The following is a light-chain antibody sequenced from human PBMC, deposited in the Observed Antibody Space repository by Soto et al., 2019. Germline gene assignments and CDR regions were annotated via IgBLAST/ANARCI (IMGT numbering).Light chain of an antibody. CDR3: QHSYSTPFT. Sequence: DIQMTQSPSSLSASVGDRVTITCRASQTISIYLNWYQQEPGKAPKLLIFSASTLQSGVPPRFSGSRSGTEFTLTISNLQPEDFATYYCQHSYSTPFTFGPGTIVDVK. J-gene: IGKJ3*01. V-gene: IGKV1-39*01. CDR1: QTISIY. CDR2: SAS.